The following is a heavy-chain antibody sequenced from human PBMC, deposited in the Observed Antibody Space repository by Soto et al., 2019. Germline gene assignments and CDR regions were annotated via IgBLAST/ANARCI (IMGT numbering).Heavy chain of an antibody. CDR3: ARLARAPDKYYYGSGSYYWPNWFDP. J-gene: IGHJ5*02. V-gene: IGHV4-39*01. CDR1: GGSISSSSYY. D-gene: IGHD3-10*01. CDR2: IYYSGST. Sequence: SETLSLTCTVSGGSISSSSYYWGWIRQPPGKGLEWIGSIYYSGSTYYNPSLKSRVTISVDTSKNQFSLKLSSVTAADTAVYYCARLARAPDKYYYGSGSYYWPNWFDPWGQGTLVTVSS.